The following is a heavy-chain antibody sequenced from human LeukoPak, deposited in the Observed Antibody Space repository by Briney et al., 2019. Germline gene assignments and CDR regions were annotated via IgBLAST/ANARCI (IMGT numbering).Heavy chain of an antibody. CDR3: ARAGSRGSYRYRLANWYFAL. V-gene: IGHV4-59*01. Sequence: SESLSLACTVSGDSISSYLWSWIRQPPGKGLEWIGYLYYSGSTNYNPSLKSRVTIALGTSKSLVSLKQSSVTAADTAVYYCARAGSRGSYRYRLANWYFALW. CDR1: GDSISSYL. D-gene: IGHD3-16*02. J-gene: IGHJ2*01. CDR2: LYYSGST.